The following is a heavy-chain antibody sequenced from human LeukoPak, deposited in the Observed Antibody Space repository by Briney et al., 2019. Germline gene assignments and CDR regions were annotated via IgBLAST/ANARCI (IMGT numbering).Heavy chain of an antibody. J-gene: IGHJ4*02. CDR2: IYYSGST. Sequence: SETLSLTCAVYGGSFSGYYWSWIRQPPGKGLEWIGYIYYSGSTSYNPSLKSRVTISVDTSKNQFSLKLSSVTAADTAVYYCATGGRSSGWYGWGQGTLVTVSS. CDR3: ATGGRSSGWYG. CDR1: GGSFSGYY. V-gene: IGHV4-59*01. D-gene: IGHD6-19*01.